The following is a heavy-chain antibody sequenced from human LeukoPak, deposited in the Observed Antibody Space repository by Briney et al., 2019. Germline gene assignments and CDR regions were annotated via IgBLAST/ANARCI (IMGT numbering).Heavy chain of an antibody. D-gene: IGHD6-13*01. CDR2: IYYSGST. CDR1: GGSISSYY. CDR3: ARLVRSSSWYGPTLLDY. V-gene: IGHV4-59*12. J-gene: IGHJ4*02. Sequence: PSETLSLTCTVSGGSISSYYWSWIRQPPGKGLEWIGYIYYSGSTNYNPSLKSRVTISVDTSKNQFSLKLSSVTAADTAVYYCARLVRSSSWYGPTLLDYWRQGTLVTVSS.